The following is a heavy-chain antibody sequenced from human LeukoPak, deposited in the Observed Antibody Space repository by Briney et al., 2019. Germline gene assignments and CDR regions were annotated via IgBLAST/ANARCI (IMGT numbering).Heavy chain of an antibody. CDR2: IRYDGSNK. Sequence: GGSLRLSCAVSGFTFSSYGMHWVRQAPGKGLEWVAFIRYDGSNKYYADSVKGRFTISRDNSKNTLYLQVNSLRAEDTAIYYCAKDRDDYFDYWGQGTLVTVSS. CDR1: GFTFSSYG. J-gene: IGHJ4*02. V-gene: IGHV3-30*02. CDR3: AKDRDDYFDY. D-gene: IGHD5-24*01.